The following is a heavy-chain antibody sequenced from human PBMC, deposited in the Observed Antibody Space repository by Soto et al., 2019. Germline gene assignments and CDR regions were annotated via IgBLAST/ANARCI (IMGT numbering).Heavy chain of an antibody. CDR3: ARDSYYYGSGSPYTD. V-gene: IGHV3-53*04. Sequence: GGSLRLSCAASGFTVSSNYMSWVRQAPGKGLEWVSVIYSGGSTYYADSVKGRFTISRHNSKNTLYLQMNSLRAEDTAVYYCARDSYYYGSGSPYTDWGQGTLVTVSS. CDR1: GFTVSSNY. CDR2: IYSGGST. D-gene: IGHD3-10*01. J-gene: IGHJ4*02.